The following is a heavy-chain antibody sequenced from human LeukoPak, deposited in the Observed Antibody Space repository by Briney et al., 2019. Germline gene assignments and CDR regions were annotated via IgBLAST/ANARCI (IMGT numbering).Heavy chain of an antibody. V-gene: IGHV3-49*04. J-gene: IGHJ4*02. CDR3: TRALSTVGYCSGGSCYPLDY. Sequence: GGSLRLSCTASGFTFGDYAMSWVRQAPGKGLEWVGFIRSKAYGGTTEYAASVKGRFTISRDDSKSIAYLQMNSLKTEDTAVYYCTRALSTVGYCSGGSCYPLDYWGQGTLVTVSS. CDR1: GFTFGDYA. D-gene: IGHD2-15*01. CDR2: IRSKAYGGTT.